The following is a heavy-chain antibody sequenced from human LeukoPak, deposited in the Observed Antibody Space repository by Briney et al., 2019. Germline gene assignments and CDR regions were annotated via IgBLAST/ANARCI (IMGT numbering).Heavy chain of an antibody. CDR1: GGTFSSYA. CDR3: ARGPSGSTWLPVDY. J-gene: IGHJ4*02. D-gene: IGHD6-13*01. V-gene: IGHV1-69*13. CDR2: IIPIFGTA. Sequence: SVKVSCKAYGGTFSSYAISWVRQAPGQGLEWMGGIIPIFGTANYAQKFQDRVTITADDSASTVYMELSSLTSEDTAVYHCARGPSGSTWLPVDYWGQGTLVTVSS.